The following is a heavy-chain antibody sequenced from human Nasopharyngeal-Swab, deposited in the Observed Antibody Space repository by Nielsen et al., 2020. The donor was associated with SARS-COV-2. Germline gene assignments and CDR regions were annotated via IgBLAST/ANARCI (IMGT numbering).Heavy chain of an antibody. CDR3: ARGLYSSSWYCYFDY. Sequence: WIRQPPGKGLEWVSSISSSSYIYYADSVKGRFTISRDNAKNSLYLQMNSLRAEDTAVYYCARGLYSSSWYCYFDYWGQGTLVTVSS. V-gene: IGHV3-69-1*01. D-gene: IGHD6-13*01. J-gene: IGHJ4*02. CDR2: ISSSSYI.